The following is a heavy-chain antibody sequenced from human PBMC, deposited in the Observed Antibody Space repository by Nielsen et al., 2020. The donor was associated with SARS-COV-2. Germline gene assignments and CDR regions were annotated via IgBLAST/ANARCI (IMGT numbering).Heavy chain of an antibody. J-gene: IGHJ4*02. CDR2: ISFDGNNK. V-gene: IGHV3-30*18. CDR1: GFTFSDYG. D-gene: IGHD3-22*01. Sequence: GESLKISCAASGFTFSDYGMHWVRQDPGKGLEWVAAISFDGNNKYYADSVKGRFTISRDNSKNTLYLQVTSLRAEDTAVYYCAKGYFHSSGYYHDYWGQGTLVTVSS. CDR3: AKGYFHSSGYYHDY.